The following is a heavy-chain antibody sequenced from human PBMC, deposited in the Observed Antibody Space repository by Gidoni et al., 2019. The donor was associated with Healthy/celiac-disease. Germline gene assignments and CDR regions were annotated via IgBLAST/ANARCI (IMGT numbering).Heavy chain of an antibody. V-gene: IGHV3-21*01. Sequence: EVQLVESGGGLVKPGGSLRLSCAASGFNFSSYSMNWVRQAPGKGLEWVSSISSSSSYIYYADSVKGRFTISRDNAKNSLYLQMNSLRAEDTAVYYCARDLWAGAAAGTGGYWGQGTLVTVSS. CDR2: ISSSSSYI. CDR1: GFNFSSYS. CDR3: ARDLWAGAAAGTGGY. J-gene: IGHJ4*02. D-gene: IGHD6-13*01.